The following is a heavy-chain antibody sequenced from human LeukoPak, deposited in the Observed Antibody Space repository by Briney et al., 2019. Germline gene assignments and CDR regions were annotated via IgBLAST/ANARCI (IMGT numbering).Heavy chain of an antibody. J-gene: IGHJ2*01. V-gene: IGHV3-23*01. CDR3: ARVHIEGWFFDL. CDR1: GFTVSSYA. CDR2: ISTSGGST. Sequence: PGGSLRLSCAASGFTVSSYAMNWVRQAPGKGLEWVATISTSGGSTYYADFVKGRFTISRDNAKNSLYLQMNSLRAEDTAVYYCARVHIEGWFFDLWGRGTLVTVSS. D-gene: IGHD1-26*01.